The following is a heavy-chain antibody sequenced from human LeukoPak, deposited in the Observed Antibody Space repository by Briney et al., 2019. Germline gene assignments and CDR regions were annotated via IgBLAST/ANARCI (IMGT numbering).Heavy chain of an antibody. CDR2: IGGRDDRT. J-gene: IGHJ4*02. CDR3: AKDPNPFYDFWSGYK. CDR1: GFTFTGHT. V-gene: IGHV3-23*01. D-gene: IGHD3-3*01. Sequence: GGSLRLSCVASGFTFTGHTMTWLRQAPGKGLEWVSIIGGRDDRTYYADSVKGRFTISRDNSKNILYLQMNSLRAEDTAVYYCAKDPNPFYDFWSGYKWGQGTLVTVSS.